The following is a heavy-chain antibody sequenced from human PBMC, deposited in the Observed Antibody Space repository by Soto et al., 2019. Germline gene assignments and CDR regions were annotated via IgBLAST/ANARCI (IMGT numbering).Heavy chain of an antibody. CDR1: GFTFDSYA. D-gene: IGHD2-2*02. V-gene: IGHV3-23*01. CDR2: ITGSGGTT. J-gene: IGHJ4*02. CDR3: ANSHTRDYFDY. Sequence: GGSLRLSCAASGFTFDSYAMSWVRQAPGKGLEWVSSITGSGGTTYYADYVKGRFTISRDNSKNTLYLQMNSLRAEDTAVYYCANSHTRDYFDYWGQGTLVTVSX.